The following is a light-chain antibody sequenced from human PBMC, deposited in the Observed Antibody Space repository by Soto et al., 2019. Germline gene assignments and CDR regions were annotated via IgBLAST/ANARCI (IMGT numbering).Light chain of an antibody. J-gene: IGKJ1*01. Sequence: DIQMTQSPSSLSASVGDRVTITCRASQSIGNYLNWYQQKPGKAPRLLIYGASTLKSGVPSRFSGSGSGTEFTLTISSLQPADFATYYCQQYNTYPWTFGQGTKVDIK. V-gene: IGKV1-39*01. CDR2: GAS. CDR1: QSIGNY. CDR3: QQYNTYPWT.